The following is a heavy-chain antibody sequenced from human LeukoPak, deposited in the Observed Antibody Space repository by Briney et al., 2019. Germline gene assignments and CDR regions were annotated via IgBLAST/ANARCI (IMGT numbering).Heavy chain of an antibody. CDR1: GFTFSNYA. CDR2: LSGSGTKT. D-gene: IGHD3-10*01. Sequence: GGSLRLSCVASGFTFSNYAMSWVRQAPGMGLEWVSALSGSGTKTYYADSMKGRFTISRDNSKTTLYLQVNSLRAEDTAVYYCAKHPDVGSYYYFQHWGQGTLVTVSS. J-gene: IGHJ1*01. CDR3: AKHPDVGSYYYFQH. V-gene: IGHV3-23*01.